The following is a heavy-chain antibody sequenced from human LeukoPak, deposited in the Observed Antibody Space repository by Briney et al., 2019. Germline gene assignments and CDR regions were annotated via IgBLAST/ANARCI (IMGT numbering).Heavy chain of an antibody. CDR2: ISAYNGNT. J-gene: IGHJ4*02. Sequence: ASVKVSCKSSGYTFTSYGISWVRQAPGQGLEWMGWISAYNGNTNYAQKLQGRVTMTTDTSTSTAYMELRSLRSDATAVYYCARVFTGLSEITMIVSRGFDYWGQGTLVTVSS. V-gene: IGHV1-18*01. D-gene: IGHD3-22*01. CDR1: GYTFTSYG. CDR3: ARVFTGLSEITMIVSRGFDY.